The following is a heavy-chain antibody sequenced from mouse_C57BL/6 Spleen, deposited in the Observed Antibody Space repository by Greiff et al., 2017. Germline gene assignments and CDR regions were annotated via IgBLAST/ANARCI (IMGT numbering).Heavy chain of an antibody. CDR2: INPNNGGT. V-gene: IGHV1-18*01. Sequence: VQLQQSGPELVKPGASVKIPCKASGYTFTDYNMDWVKQSHGKSLEWIGDINPNNGGTIYNQKFKGKATLTVDKPSGTAYMELRSLTSEDTAVYYCARGPYYSNYGAMDYWGQGTSVTVSS. CDR3: ARGPYYSNYGAMDY. CDR1: GYTFTDYN. J-gene: IGHJ4*01. D-gene: IGHD2-5*01.